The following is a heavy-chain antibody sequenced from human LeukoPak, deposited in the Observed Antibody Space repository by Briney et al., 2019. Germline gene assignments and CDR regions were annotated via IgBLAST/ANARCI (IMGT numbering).Heavy chain of an antibody. CDR1: GYTFTSYG. Sequence: GASVKVSCKASGYTFTSYGISWVRQARGQGLEWMGWISAYNGNTNYAQKLQGRVTMTTDTSTSTAYMELRSLRSDDTAVYYCARDWGPYSSGLTSLGDYWGQGTLVTVSS. CDR3: ARDWGPYSSGLTSLGDY. D-gene: IGHD6-19*01. V-gene: IGHV1-18*01. CDR2: ISAYNGNT. J-gene: IGHJ4*02.